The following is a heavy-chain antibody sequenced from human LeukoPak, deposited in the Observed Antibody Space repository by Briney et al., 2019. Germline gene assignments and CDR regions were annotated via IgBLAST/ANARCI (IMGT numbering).Heavy chain of an antibody. CDR1: GNIFNSYG. D-gene: IGHD3-10*01. V-gene: IGHV1-18*01. CDR3: SREEYLSGSYVDD. J-gene: IGHJ4*02. CDR2: INVHKGNT. Sequence: ASAKVSRKASGNIFNSYGISWVRQAPGQGLEWIGWINVHKGNTEYAQKFQGRVSMTADTSTSTVYMELRSLRSDDTAVYYCSREEYLSGSYVDDWGQGTLVTVSS.